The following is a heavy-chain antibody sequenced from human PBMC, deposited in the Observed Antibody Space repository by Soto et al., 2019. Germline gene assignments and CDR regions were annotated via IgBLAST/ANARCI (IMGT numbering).Heavy chain of an antibody. CDR2: ISYDGSNK. CDR1: GFTFSSYG. J-gene: IGHJ4*02. Sequence: ESGGGVVQPRRSLRLSCAASGFTFSSYGMHWVRQAPGKGLEWVAVISYDGSNKYYADSVKGRFSISRDNSKNTLYLQMNSLRAEDTAVYYCAKDPSVVPAAGYDYWGQGTLVTVSS. CDR3: AKDPSVVPAAGYDY. V-gene: IGHV3-30*18. D-gene: IGHD2-2*01.